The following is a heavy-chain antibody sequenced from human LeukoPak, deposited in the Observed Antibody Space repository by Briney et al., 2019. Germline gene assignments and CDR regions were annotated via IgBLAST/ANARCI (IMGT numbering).Heavy chain of an antibody. J-gene: IGHJ5*02. CDR1: GGSISSYY. D-gene: IGHD2-21*02. V-gene: IGHV4-4*07. Sequence: SETLSLTCTVSGGSISSYYWSWIRQPAGKGLEWIGRIYTSGSTNYNPSLKSRATISVDKSKNQFSLKLSSVTAADTAVYYCARDLAYCGGDCPFNWFDPWGQGTLVTVSS. CDR2: IYTSGST. CDR3: ARDLAYCGGDCPFNWFDP.